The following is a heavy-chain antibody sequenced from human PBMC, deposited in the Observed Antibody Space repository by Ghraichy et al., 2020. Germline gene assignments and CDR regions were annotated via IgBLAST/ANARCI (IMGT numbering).Heavy chain of an antibody. D-gene: IGHD6-25*01. CDR3: AKGISGSYYDS. Sequence: GGSLRLSCAASGFTFRSSAMSWVRQAPGKGLEWVSIISGSAGSTYYADSVKGRFTISRDNSKNTLYLQMNSLRGEDTAFYYCAKGISGSYYDSWGQGTLVTVSS. CDR2: ISGSAGST. V-gene: IGHV3-23*01. CDR1: GFTFRSSA. J-gene: IGHJ4*02.